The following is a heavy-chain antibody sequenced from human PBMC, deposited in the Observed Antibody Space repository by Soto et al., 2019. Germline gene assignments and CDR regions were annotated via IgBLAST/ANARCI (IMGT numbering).Heavy chain of an antibody. D-gene: IGHD2-2*03. V-gene: IGHV3-9*01. Sequence: EVQLVESGGGSVQPGRSLRLSCAASGFSFDDYGMHWVRQGPGKGLEWVSGISWNSGDTYYADSVKGRFTISRDNAKRSLYLQMNSLRTEDTALYYCANDNDLDRDGPYDYWGQGILVNVSP. CDR1: GFSFDDYG. CDR2: ISWNSGDT. CDR3: ANDNDLDRDGPYDY. J-gene: IGHJ4*02.